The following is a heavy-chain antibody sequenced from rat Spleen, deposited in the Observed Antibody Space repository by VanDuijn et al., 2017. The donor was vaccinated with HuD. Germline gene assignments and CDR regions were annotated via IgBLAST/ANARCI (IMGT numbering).Heavy chain of an antibody. Sequence: EVQLVESGGVLVQPGRSLKLSCAASGFTFSDYNMAWVRQAPKKGLEWVATIIYDATRIYYRDSVRGRFTISRDNAQNTLYLQKSRLGSEDTAIYYCVREDLGINFWGQGVMVTVSS. J-gene: IGHJ2*01. D-gene: IGHD1-9*01. CDR2: IIYDATRI. V-gene: IGHV5S10*01. CDR1: GFTFSDYN. CDR3: VREDLGINF.